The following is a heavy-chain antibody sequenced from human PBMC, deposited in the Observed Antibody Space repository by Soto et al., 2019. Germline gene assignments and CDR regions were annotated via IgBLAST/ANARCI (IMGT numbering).Heavy chain of an antibody. Sequence: QVQLVESGGGVVQPGRSLRLSCAASGFTFSSYAMHWVRQAPGKVLDWVAVISYDGRNKYYADSVQGRFTISRDNSKNTMSLPMTSLRAEDTAVYYCERAIRWGQGTLVTFSS. V-gene: IGHV3-30-3*01. J-gene: IGHJ4*02. CDR2: ISYDGRNK. CDR1: GFTFSSYA. CDR3: ERAIR. D-gene: IGHD3-3*01.